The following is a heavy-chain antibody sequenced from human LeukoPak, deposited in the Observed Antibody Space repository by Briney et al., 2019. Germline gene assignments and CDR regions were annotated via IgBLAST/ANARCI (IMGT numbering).Heavy chain of an antibody. Sequence: GGSLRLSCAASGFTFSSYSMNWVRQAPGKGLEWVSSISSSSSYIYYADSVKGRFTISRDNAENSLYLQMNSLRAEDTAVYYCARDLIGYCSGGSCPYFDYWGQRTLVTVSS. D-gene: IGHD2-15*01. V-gene: IGHV3-21*01. CDR3: ARDLIGYCSGGSCPYFDY. CDR2: ISSSSSYI. CDR1: GFTFSSYS. J-gene: IGHJ4*02.